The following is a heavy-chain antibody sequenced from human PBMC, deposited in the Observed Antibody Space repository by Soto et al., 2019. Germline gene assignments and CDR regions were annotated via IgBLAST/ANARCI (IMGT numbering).Heavy chain of an antibody. J-gene: IGHJ4*02. CDR2: ISAYNGNT. CDR3: ARRGGNTMVRGVIISPPYYFDY. V-gene: IGHV1-18*01. Sequence: ASVKVSCKASGYTFTSYGISWVRQAPGQGLEWMGWISAYNGNTNYAQKLQGRVTMTTDTSTSTAYMELRSLRSDDTAVYYCARRGGNTMVRGVIISPPYYFDYWGQGTLVTVSS. D-gene: IGHD3-10*01. CDR1: GYTFTSYG.